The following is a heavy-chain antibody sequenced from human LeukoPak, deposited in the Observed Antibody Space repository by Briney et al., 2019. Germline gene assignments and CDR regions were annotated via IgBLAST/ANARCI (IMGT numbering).Heavy chain of an antibody. Sequence: PGGSLRLSCAASGFTFSSYGMHWVRQAPGKGLEWVAFIRYDGSNKYYADSVKGRFTISRDNSKNTLYLQMNSLRAEDTALYYCAKALVNDYGDYYFDYWGQGTLVTVSS. V-gene: IGHV3-30*02. CDR3: AKALVNDYGDYYFDY. J-gene: IGHJ4*02. D-gene: IGHD4-17*01. CDR1: GFTFSSYG. CDR2: IRYDGSNK.